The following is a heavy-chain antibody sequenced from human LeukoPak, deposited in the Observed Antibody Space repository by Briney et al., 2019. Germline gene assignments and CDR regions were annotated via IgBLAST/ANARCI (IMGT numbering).Heavy chain of an antibody. CDR2: IFYSGST. CDR3: AREHTAMVQIDY. Sequence: PSQTLSLTCTVSGVSISSGGYYWSWIRQHPGKGLEWIGYIFYSGSTYYNPSLKSRVTISVDTSKNQFSLKLSSVTAADTAVYYCAREHTAMVQIDYWGQGTLVTVSS. V-gene: IGHV4-31*03. D-gene: IGHD5-18*01. J-gene: IGHJ4*02. CDR1: GVSISSGGYY.